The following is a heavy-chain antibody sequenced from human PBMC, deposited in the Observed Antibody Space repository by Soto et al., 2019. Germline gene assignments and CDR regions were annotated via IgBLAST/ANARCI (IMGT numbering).Heavy chain of an antibody. CDR2: INSDGSST. D-gene: IGHD3-22*01. CDR3: AKQGPLSYYYDSSGYYPFDY. Sequence: PGGSLRLSCAASGFTFSSYWMHWVRQAPGKGLVWVSRINSDGSSTSYADSVKGRFTISRDNAKNTLYLQMNSLRAEDTAVYYCAKQGPLSYYYDSSGYYPFDYWGQGTLVTVSS. V-gene: IGHV3-74*01. J-gene: IGHJ4*02. CDR1: GFTFSSYW.